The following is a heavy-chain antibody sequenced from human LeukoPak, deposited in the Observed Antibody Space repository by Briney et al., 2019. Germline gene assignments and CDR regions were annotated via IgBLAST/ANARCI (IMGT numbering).Heavy chain of an antibody. CDR2: INHSGTT. V-gene: IGHV4-34*01. CDR1: GGSFSDYY. Sequence: SETLSLTCAVYGGSFSDYYRSWIRQPPGKGLEWIGEINHSGTTVYSPSLKSRPTISLDTSKNQFSLKLTSVTAVDTAVYYCARDFDTSGYYFHYWGQGTLVTVSS. J-gene: IGHJ4*02. D-gene: IGHD3-22*01. CDR3: ARDFDTSGYYFHY.